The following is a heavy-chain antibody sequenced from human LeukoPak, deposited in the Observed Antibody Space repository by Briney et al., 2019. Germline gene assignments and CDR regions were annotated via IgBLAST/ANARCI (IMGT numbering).Heavy chain of an antibody. D-gene: IGHD1-14*01. Sequence: GGSLRLSCTVSGFPFSSYWMHWVRQAPGKELVWVSRLSTDGSTTSYADSVKGRFTISRDNAKNTLYLQMNSLRAEDTAIYYCSRVGTGTTRDYWGQGTLVTVSS. CDR3: SRVGTGTTRDY. CDR1: GFPFSSYW. CDR2: LSTDGSTT. J-gene: IGHJ4*02. V-gene: IGHV3-74*01.